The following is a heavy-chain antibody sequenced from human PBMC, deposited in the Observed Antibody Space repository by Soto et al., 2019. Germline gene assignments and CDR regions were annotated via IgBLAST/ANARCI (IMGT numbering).Heavy chain of an antibody. Sequence: SVKVSCKASGFTFSSSSVQWVRQARGQRLEWIGWIVVGSGDTNYAQKFQERVTITRDMSTTTAYMDLSSLRSEDTAVYYCAAERLLYGMGGWGQGTTVTVSS. V-gene: IGHV1-58*01. CDR2: IVVGSGDT. CDR1: GFTFSSSS. CDR3: AAERLLYGMGG. J-gene: IGHJ6*02.